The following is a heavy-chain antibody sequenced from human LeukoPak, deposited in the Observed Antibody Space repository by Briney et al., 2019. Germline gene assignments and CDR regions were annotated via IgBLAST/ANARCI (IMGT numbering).Heavy chain of an antibody. V-gene: IGHV3-33*06. Sequence: GGSLRLSCAASGFTFSSYGMHWVRQAPGKGLEWVAVIWYDGSNKYYADSVKGRFTISRDNSKNTLYLQMNSLRAEDTAVYYCAKDMNSWRDGSGLGDYFDYWGQGTLVTVSS. D-gene: IGHD6-19*01. CDR1: GFTFSSYG. J-gene: IGHJ4*02. CDR3: AKDMNSWRDGSGLGDYFDY. CDR2: IWYDGSNK.